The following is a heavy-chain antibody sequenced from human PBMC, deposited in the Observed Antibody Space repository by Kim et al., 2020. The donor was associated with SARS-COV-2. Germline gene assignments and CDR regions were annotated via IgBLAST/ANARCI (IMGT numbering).Heavy chain of an antibody. CDR1: GYSFTNYW. Sequence: GESLKISRKASGYSFTNYWIGWVRQMPGKGLEWMGLIFPRDSNTKYSPSIQGQVTISADMAISTAYLQWSSLEASDTAIYYCARALNGDYYFDYWGQGTL. CDR2: IFPRDSNT. V-gene: IGHV5-51*01. CDR3: ARALNGDYYFDY. J-gene: IGHJ4*02.